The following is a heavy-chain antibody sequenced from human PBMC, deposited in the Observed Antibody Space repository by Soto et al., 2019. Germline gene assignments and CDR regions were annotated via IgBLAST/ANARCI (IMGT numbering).Heavy chain of an antibody. V-gene: IGHV4-59*08. CDR2: IYYSGST. CDR1: GGSISSYY. CDR3: ARDSSGWYGRYFDY. Sequence: NPSETLSLTCTVSGGSISSYYWSWIRQPPGKGLEWIGYIYYSGSTNYNPSLKSRVTISVDTSKNQFSLKLSSVTAADTAVYYCARDSSGWYGRYFDYWGQGTLVTVSS. D-gene: IGHD6-19*01. J-gene: IGHJ4*02.